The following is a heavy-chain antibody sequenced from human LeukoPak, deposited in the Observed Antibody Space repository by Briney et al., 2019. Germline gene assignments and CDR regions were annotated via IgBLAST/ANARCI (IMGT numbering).Heavy chain of an antibody. CDR3: ARGSISVVGSVDHFDY. Sequence: GGSLRLSCPPSGFTFSSYNMNWVRQAPGKGLEWVSFISGSSSYISYADSVKGRFTTSRDNAKNSLFLQMNSLRAEDTAVYYCARGSISVVGSVDHFDYWGQGTLVTVSS. D-gene: IGHD2-2*01. V-gene: IGHV3-21*01. CDR1: GFTFSSYN. CDR2: ISGSSSYI. J-gene: IGHJ4*02.